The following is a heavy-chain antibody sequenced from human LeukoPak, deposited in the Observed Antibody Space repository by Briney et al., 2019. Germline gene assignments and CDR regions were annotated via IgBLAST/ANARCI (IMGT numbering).Heavy chain of an antibody. D-gene: IGHD2-2*01. CDR3: AKAGLWLSTSWKGDWSDP. CDR1: GFTFSSYG. V-gene: IGHV3-30*18. Sequence: PGRSLRLSCAASGFTFSSYGMHWVRQAPGKGLEWVAVISYDGSNKYYADSVKGRFTISRDNSKSTLYLQMNSLRAEDTAVYYCAKAGLWLSTSWKGDWSDPWGKGPLVTSPQ. CDR2: ISYDGSNK. J-gene: IGHJ5*02.